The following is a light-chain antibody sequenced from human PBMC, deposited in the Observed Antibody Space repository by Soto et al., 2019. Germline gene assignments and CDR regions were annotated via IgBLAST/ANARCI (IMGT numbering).Light chain of an antibody. J-gene: IGLJ2*01. Sequence: QSVLTQPPSASGTPGQRVTISCSGSSSNIGSNTVNWYQQLPGTAPKLVIHTNDQRPSGVPDRFSGSKSGTSASLAISGLHSEDEADYYCVAWDASLNGYVVFGGGTKLTVL. CDR2: TND. V-gene: IGLV1-44*01. CDR1: SSNIGSNT. CDR3: VAWDASLNGYVV.